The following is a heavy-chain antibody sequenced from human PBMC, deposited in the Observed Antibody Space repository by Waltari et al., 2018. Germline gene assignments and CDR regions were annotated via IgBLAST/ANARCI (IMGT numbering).Heavy chain of an antibody. CDR1: GGTFSRYS. V-gene: IGHV1-69*14. CDR2: IIPIFGTA. J-gene: IGHJ5*02. Sequence: QVQLVQSGAAAKKPGSSVKVSCKASGGTFSRYSIRRVRQAPGQGLEWMGGIIPIFGTANYAQKFQGRVTITADKSTSTAYMELSSLRSEDTAVYYCARRFGGSYRNWFDPWGQGTLVTVSS. D-gene: IGHD1-26*01. CDR3: ARRFGGSYRNWFDP.